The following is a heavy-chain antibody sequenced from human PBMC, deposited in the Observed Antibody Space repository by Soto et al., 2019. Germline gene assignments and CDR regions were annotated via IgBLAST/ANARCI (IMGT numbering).Heavy chain of an antibody. Sequence: QVQLQESGPGLVKPSETLSLTCTVSGGSISGYYWSWIRQPPGKGLEWIGYMYNTGSTVYNPSFKSRVTISVDPSQNXXSLKLNSVTAADTAVYYCARDLWGYCGTDCYPLDVWGQGTTVTVSS. CDR2: MYNTGST. V-gene: IGHV4-59*01. CDR3: ARDLWGYCGTDCYPLDV. D-gene: IGHD2-21*02. J-gene: IGHJ6*02. CDR1: GGSISGYY.